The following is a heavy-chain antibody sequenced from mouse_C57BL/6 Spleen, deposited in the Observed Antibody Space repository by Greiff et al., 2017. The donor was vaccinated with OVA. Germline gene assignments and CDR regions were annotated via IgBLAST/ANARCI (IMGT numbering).Heavy chain of an antibody. CDR2: ISSGGSYT. D-gene: IGHD2-4*01. Sequence: EVQRVESGGDLVKPGGSLKLSCAASGFTFSSYGMSWVRQTPDKRLEWVATISSGGSYTYYPDSVKGRFTISRDNAKNTLYLQMSSLKSEDTAMYYCARYDYDGWFAYWGQGTLVTVSA. J-gene: IGHJ3*01. CDR3: ARYDYDGWFAY. V-gene: IGHV5-6*01. CDR1: GFTFSSYG.